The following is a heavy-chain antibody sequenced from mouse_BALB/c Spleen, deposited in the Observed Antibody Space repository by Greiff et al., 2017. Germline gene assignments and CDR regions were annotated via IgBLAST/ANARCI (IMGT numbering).Heavy chain of an antibody. V-gene: IGHV1-54*01. J-gene: IGHJ3*01. CDR1: GYAFTNYL. CDR3: ATGTWFAY. Sequence: VQRVESGAELVRPGTSVKVSCKASGYAFTNYLIEWVKQRPGQGLEWIGVINPGSGGTNYNEKFKGKATLTADKSSITAYMQLSSLTSDDSAVYFCATGTWFAYWGQGTLVTVSA. D-gene: IGHD4-1*01. CDR2: INPGSGGT.